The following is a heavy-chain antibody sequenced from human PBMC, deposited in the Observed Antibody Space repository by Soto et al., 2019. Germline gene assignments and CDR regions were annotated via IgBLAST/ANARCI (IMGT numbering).Heavy chain of an antibody. CDR3: TTMVRGGFDP. CDR1: GFTFSGSA. V-gene: IGHV3-73*01. Sequence: EVQLVESGGGLVQPGGSLKLSCAASGFTFSGSAMHWVRQASGKGLEWVGRIRSKANSYATAYAASVKGRFTISRDDSKNTAYLQMNSLKTEDTAVYYCTTMVRGGFDPWGQGTLVTVSS. J-gene: IGHJ5*02. CDR2: IRSKANSYAT. D-gene: IGHD3-10*01.